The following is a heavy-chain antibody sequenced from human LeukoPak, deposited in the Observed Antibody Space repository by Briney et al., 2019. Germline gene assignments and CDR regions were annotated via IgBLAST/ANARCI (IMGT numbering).Heavy chain of an antibody. D-gene: IGHD6-19*01. CDR1: GGSISSYY. CDR2: IYYTGST. J-gene: IGHJ3*02. V-gene: IGHV4-59*01. Sequence: SETLSLTCTVSGGSISSYYWSWIRRPPGKGLEWIGYIYYTGSTNYNPSLKSRVTMSIDTSKNQFSLKLTSVTAADTAVYYCALDSSGWSDDSFDIWGQGTTVTVSS. CDR3: ALDSSGWSDDSFDI.